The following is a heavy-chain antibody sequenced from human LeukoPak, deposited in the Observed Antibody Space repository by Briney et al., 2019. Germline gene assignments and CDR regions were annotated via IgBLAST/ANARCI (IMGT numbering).Heavy chain of an antibody. CDR1: GYTFTSYD. D-gene: IGHD2-2*01. J-gene: IGHJ5*02. Sequence: ASVKVSCKASGYTFTSYDINWVRQATGQGREWMGWMNPNSGNTGYAQKFQGRVTMTRNTSISTAYMELSSLRSEDTAVYYCAGGWPKLPAAIPFDPWGQGTLVTVSS. V-gene: IGHV1-8*01. CDR2: MNPNSGNT. CDR3: AGGWPKLPAAIPFDP.